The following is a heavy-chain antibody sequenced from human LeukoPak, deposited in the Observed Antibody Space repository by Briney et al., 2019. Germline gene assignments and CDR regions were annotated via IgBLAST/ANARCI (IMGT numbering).Heavy chain of an antibody. CDR3: ARGRATMVRVLMEFDY. J-gene: IGHJ4*02. V-gene: IGHV5-51*01. CDR2: IYPGDSDT. CDR1: GYSFTSYW. Sequence: GESLKISCKGSGYSFTSYWIGWVRQMPGKGLEWMGIIYPGDSDTSYGPSFQGQVTISADKSISPAYLQWSSLKASDTAMYYCARGRATMVRVLMEFDYWGQGTLVTVSS. D-gene: IGHD3-10*01.